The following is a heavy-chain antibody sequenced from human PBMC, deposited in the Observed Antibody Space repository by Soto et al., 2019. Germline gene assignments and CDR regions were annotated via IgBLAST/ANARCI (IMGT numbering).Heavy chain of an antibody. CDR3: GIALMVRGIIYYYGMDV. CDR1: GGSISSDGNY. V-gene: IGHV4-31*03. D-gene: IGHD3-10*01. Sequence: QVQLQESGPGLVKSSQTLSLTCTVSGGSISSDGNYWSWIRQHPGKGLEWIGYIYYSGSTNYNPSLKSRVTIAVETSKNQFSLKLNSVTAADTAVYYWGIALMVRGIIYYYGMDVWGQGTTVTVSS. J-gene: IGHJ6*02. CDR2: IYYSGST.